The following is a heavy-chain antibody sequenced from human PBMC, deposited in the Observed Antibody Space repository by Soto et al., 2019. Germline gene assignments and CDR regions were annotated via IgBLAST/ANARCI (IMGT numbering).Heavy chain of an antibody. Sequence: ASVKVSCKTSGYTFSRYVLHWVRQAPGQRLEWMGWINADNGKTKYSQKFQGRVTITRDTSASTVYMEVSSLTSEDTAVYYCAREMQSPSSTWREYLHHWG. D-gene: IGHD6-13*01. J-gene: IGHJ1*01. CDR1: GYTFSRYV. CDR3: AREMQSPSSTWREYLHH. CDR2: INADNGKT. V-gene: IGHV1-3*01.